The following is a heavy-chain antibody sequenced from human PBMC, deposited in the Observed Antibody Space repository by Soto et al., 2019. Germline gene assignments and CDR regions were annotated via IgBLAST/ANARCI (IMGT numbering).Heavy chain of an antibody. CDR1: GGTFSSYA. Sequence: ASVKVSCKASGGTFSSYAISWVRQAPGQGLEWMGGIIPIFGTANYAQKFQGRVTITADESTSTAYMELSSLRSEDTAVYYCASGPASGGPSTPLHIGMDVWGQGTTVTVSS. CDR2: IIPIFGTA. J-gene: IGHJ6*02. V-gene: IGHV1-69*13. D-gene: IGHD3-10*01. CDR3: ASGPASGGPSTPLHIGMDV.